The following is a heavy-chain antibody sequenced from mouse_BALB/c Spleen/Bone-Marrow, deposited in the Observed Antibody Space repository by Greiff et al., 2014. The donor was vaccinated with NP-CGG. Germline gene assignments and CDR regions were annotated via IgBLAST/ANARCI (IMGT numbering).Heavy chain of an antibody. CDR2: IYYSGTI. V-gene: IGHV3-5*02. CDR1: GISITTGNYR. D-gene: IGHD2-4*01. J-gene: IGHJ2*01. CDR3: ARGAMITTGYFDY. Sequence: EVKLLESGPGLVKPSQTVSLTCTVTGISITTGNYRWSWIRQFPGNKLEWIGYIYYSGTITYNPSLTSRTTITRDTSKNQFFLEMKSLTAEDTATYYCARGAMITTGYFDYWGQGTTLTVSS.